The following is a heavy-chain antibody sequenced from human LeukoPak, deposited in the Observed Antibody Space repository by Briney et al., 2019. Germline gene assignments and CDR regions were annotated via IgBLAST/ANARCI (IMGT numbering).Heavy chain of an antibody. CDR1: GYTFTGYY. D-gene: IGHD3-16*01. CDR3: AREAGGTSYFDY. CDR2: INPNSGGT. V-gene: IGHV1-2*02. Sequence: GASVKVSCKASGYTFTGYYMHWVRQAPGQGLEWMGWINPNSGGTNYAQKFQGRVTMTRDTSISTAKMELSRLRSDDTAVYYCAREAGGTSYFDYWGQGTLVTVSS. J-gene: IGHJ4*02.